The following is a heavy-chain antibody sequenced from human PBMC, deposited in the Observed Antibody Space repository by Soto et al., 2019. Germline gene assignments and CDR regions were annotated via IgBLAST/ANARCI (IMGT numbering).Heavy chain of an antibody. CDR3: AREGCSRTTCYQDSYFDY. D-gene: IGHD2-2*01. CDR2: ISSSGSTI. CDR1: GFSFSDYY. V-gene: IGHV3-11*01. J-gene: IGHJ4*02. Sequence: XACLRLSCAACGFSFSDYYMSGIRQAPGKGLEWVSYISSSGSTIYYADSVKGRFTISRDNAKNSLYLQMNSLRAEDTAVYYCAREGCSRTTCYQDSYFDYCGQRTLVSVSS.